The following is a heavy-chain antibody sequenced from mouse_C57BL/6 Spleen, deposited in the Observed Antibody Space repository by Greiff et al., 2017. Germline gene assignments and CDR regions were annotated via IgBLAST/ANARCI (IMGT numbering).Heavy chain of an antibody. CDR2: ISSGGSYT. V-gene: IGHV5-6*01. CDR3: ARQDYSNPYYYAMDY. D-gene: IGHD2-5*01. J-gene: IGHJ4*01. Sequence: EVKLMESGGDLVKPGGSLKLSCAASGFTFSSYGMSWVRQTPDKRLEWVATISSGGSYTYYPDSVKGRFTISRDNAKNTLYLQMSSLKSEDTAMYYCARQDYSNPYYYAMDYWGQGTSVTVSS. CDR1: GFTFSSYG.